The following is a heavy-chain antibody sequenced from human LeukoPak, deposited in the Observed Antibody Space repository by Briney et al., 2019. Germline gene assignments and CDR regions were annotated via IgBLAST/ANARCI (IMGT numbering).Heavy chain of an antibody. V-gene: IGHV3-48*03. CDR2: ISSGSTI. J-gene: IGHJ4*02. CDR3: ARESIAVAGAPLDY. D-gene: IGHD6-19*01. CDR1: GFTFSSYE. Sequence: PGGSLSLSCAASGFTFSSYEMNWVREAPGKGLEWVSYISSGSTIYDADSVKGRFTISRDNAKNSLYLQMNSLRAEDTAVYYCARESIAVAGAPLDYWGQGTLVTVPS.